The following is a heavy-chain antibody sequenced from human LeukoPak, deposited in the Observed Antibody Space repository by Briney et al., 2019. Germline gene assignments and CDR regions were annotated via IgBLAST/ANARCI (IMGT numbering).Heavy chain of an antibody. V-gene: IGHV1-69*13. J-gene: IGHJ4*02. CDR1: GYTFTGNH. CDR2: IIPIFGTA. Sequence: SVKVSCKASGYTFTGNHMHWVRQAPGQGLEWMGGIIPIFGTANYAQKFQGRVTITADESTSTAYMELSSLRSEDTAVYYCTYGYCSGGSCYSRTDYWGQGTLVTVSS. D-gene: IGHD2-15*01. CDR3: TYGYCSGGSCYSRTDY.